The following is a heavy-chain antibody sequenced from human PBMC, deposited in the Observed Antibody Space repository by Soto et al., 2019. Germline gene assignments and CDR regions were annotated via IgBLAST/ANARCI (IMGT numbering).Heavy chain of an antibody. CDR1: GGTFSSYA. CDR3: AAEPYYYDSSGSSPLFDY. J-gene: IGHJ4*02. V-gene: IGHV1-69*05. CDR2: IIPIFGTA. D-gene: IGHD3-22*01. Sequence: SVKVSCRASGGTFSSYAISWVRQAPGQGLEWMGGIIPIFGTANYAQKFQGRVTITRDMSTSTAYVELSSLRSEDTAVYYCAAEPYYYDSSGSSPLFDYWGQGTLVTVSS.